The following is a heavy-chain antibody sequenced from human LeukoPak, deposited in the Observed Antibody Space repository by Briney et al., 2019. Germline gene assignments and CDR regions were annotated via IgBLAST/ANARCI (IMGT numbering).Heavy chain of an antibody. J-gene: IGHJ5*02. V-gene: IGHV4-39*01. D-gene: IGHD6-6*01. CDR2: FYSTGST. CDR3: ARRAIAYSSFLYTGAFDP. Sequence: SETLSLTCTVSGDSVSSGGSYYWAWIRQPPGKGLEWIGSFYSTGSTYYNPSLKSRVTVSVDTSKNQLCLEVSSVAAADTAVYYCARRAIAYSSFLYTGAFDPWGQGTLVTVSS. CDR1: GDSVSSGGSYY.